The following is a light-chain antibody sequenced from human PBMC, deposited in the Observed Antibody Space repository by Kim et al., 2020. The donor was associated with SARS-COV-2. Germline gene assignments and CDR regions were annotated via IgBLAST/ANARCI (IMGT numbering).Light chain of an antibody. V-gene: IGKV1-5*01. CDR3: QHLGR. CDR1: KTMYSL. Sequence: SPLAAGVGDRITMTGRARKTMYSLLAWYQQKAGRALKILISDASNLESGVPSSFSGSGCGTEFTFTISRLQPDVLATYYCQHLGRFGQGTKLEI. CDR2: DAS. J-gene: IGKJ2*01.